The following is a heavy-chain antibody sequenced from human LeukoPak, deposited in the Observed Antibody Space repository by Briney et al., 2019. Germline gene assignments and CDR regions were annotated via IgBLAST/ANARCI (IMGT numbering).Heavy chain of an antibody. J-gene: IGHJ5*02. CDR1: GYTFTGYY. D-gene: IGHD3-3*01. Sequence: SVKVSCKASGYTFTGYYMHWVRQAPGQGLEWMGGIIPIFGTANYAQKFQGRVTITADESTSTAYMELSSLRSEDTAVYYCARHITIFGVAMEETVRFDPWGQGTLVTVSS. V-gene: IGHV1-69*13. CDR2: IIPIFGTA. CDR3: ARHITIFGVAMEETVRFDP.